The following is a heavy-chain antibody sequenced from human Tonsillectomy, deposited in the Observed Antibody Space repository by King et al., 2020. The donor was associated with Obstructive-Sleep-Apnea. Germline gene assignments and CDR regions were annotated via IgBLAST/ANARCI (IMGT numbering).Heavy chain of an antibody. V-gene: IGHV3-7*01. CDR3: LTLSTVTPQFRYYYYYGMDV. CDR2: IKEDGSEK. CDR1: GFTFSSYW. D-gene: IGHD4-17*01. Sequence: VQLVESGGGLVQPGGSLRPSCAASGFTFSSYWMSWVRQAPGKGLEWVANIKEDGSEKYYVDSVKGRFTISRDNAKNSLYLQMNSLRAEDTAVYYCLTLSTVTPQFRYYYYYGMDVWGQGTTVTVSS. J-gene: IGHJ6*02.